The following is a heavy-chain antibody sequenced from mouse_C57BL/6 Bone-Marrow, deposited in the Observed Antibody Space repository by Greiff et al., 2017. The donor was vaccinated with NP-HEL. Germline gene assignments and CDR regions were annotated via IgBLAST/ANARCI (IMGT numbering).Heavy chain of an antibody. D-gene: IGHD1-1*01. V-gene: IGHV1-81*01. J-gene: IGHJ3*01. CDR3: ARSYGSSYLFAY. CDR2: IYPRSGNT. Sequence: VQLQQSGAELARPGASVKLSCKASGYTFTSYGISWVKQRTGQGLEWIGEIYPRSGNTYYNEKFKGKATLTADKSSSTVYMERRSLTSEDSAVYFCARSYGSSYLFAYWGKGILVTVAA. CDR1: GYTFTSYG.